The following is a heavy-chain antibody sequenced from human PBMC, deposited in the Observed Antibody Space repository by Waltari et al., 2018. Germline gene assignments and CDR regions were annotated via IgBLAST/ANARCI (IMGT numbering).Heavy chain of an antibody. CDR1: GVSIPSIIHY. J-gene: IGHJ3*01. Sequence: QLRLQESGPRLVRPSETLSLICRVSGVSIPSIIHYWAWIRQSPGQGLEWIGTVSYSGTTYISPSLKSRVSVSRDTSKNQVSLILGSVTAADMAVYYCATYIGASVGTAAFDVWGQGTMVTVSS. CDR3: ATYIGASVGTAAFDV. V-gene: IGHV4-39*01. D-gene: IGHD5-12*01. CDR2: VSYSGTT.